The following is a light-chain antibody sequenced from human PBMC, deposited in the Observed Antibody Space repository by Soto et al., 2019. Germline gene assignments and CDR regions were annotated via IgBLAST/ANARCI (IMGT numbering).Light chain of an antibody. CDR1: SSNIGAAYA. J-gene: IGLJ1*01. CDR2: GNS. V-gene: IGLV1-40*01. Sequence: QSVLTQPPSLSGAPGQRVTISCTGSSSNIGAAYAVHWYQQLPGTAPKLLIYGNSNRPSGVPDRFSGSKSGTSASLAITGLQAEDEAAYYCQSYDRSLRAYVFGTGTKVTVL. CDR3: QSYDRSLRAYV.